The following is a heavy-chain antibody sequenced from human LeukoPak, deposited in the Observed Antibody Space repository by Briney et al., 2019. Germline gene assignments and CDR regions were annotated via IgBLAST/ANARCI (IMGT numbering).Heavy chain of an antibody. J-gene: IGHJ4*02. CDR1: GGTFSSYA. CDR3: ARSEAFWSGSLFDY. CDR2: ISAYNGNT. Sequence: GSSVKVSCKASGGTFSSYAISWVRQAPGQGLEWMGWISAYNGNTNYAQKLQGRVTMTTDTSTSTAYMELRSLRSDDTAVYYCARSEAFWSGSLFDYWGQGTLVTVPS. D-gene: IGHD3-3*01. V-gene: IGHV1-18*01.